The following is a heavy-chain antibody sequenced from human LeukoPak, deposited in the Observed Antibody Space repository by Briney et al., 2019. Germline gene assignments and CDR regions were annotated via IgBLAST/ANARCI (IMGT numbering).Heavy chain of an antibody. D-gene: IGHD6-13*01. CDR3: ATYSRSWSLFDY. CDR2: VYYSGTT. Sequence: SETLSLTCTVSGGSISRGGYYWSWIRQHPGKGLEWIGYVYYSGTTYYNPSLKSRVTISVDTSKNQFSLKLSSVTAADTAVFYCATYSRSWSLFDYWGQGTLVTVSS. J-gene: IGHJ4*02. V-gene: IGHV4-31*03. CDR1: GGSISRGGYY.